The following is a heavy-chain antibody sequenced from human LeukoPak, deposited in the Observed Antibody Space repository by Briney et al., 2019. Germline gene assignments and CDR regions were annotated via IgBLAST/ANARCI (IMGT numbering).Heavy chain of an antibody. CDR3: AGGGAGADPDQYYFDF. D-gene: IGHD6-19*01. J-gene: IGHJ4*02. CDR1: GFTFSRYW. V-gene: IGHV3-7*03. Sequence: LTGGSLRLSCAASGFTFSRYWMSWVRQAPGKGLEWVANIHQDGSETYYVDSVKGRFTISRDNAKNSLYLQMNSLRAEDTAVYYCAGGGAGADPDQYYFDFWGQGTLVTVSS. CDR2: IHQDGSET.